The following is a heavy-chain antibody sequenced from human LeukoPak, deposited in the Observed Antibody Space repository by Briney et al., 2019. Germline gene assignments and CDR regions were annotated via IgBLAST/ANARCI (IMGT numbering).Heavy chain of an antibody. CDR1: GGSISSSSYY. Sequence: SETLSLTCTVSGGSISSSSYYWGWIRQPPGKGLEWIGSIYYSGSTYYNPSLKSRVTISVDTSRNQFSLELSSVTAADTAVYYCARHRAYYYDSSGFDYWGQGTLVTVSS. J-gene: IGHJ4*02. V-gene: IGHV4-39*01. CDR3: ARHRAYYYDSSGFDY. CDR2: IYYSGST. D-gene: IGHD3-22*01.